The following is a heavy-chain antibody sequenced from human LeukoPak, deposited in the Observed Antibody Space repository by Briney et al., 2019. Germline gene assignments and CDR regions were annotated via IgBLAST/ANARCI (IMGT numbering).Heavy chain of an antibody. V-gene: IGHV4-34*01. CDR1: GGSFSGYY. Sequence: SETLSLTCAVYGGSFSGYYWSWIRQPPGKGLEWIGEINHSGSTNYNPSLKSRVTISVDTSKNQFSLKLSSVTAADTAVYYCARGSIQLWAQYYYYYMDVWGKGTTVTVSS. J-gene: IGHJ6*03. D-gene: IGHD5-18*01. CDR2: INHSGST. CDR3: ARGSIQLWAQYYYYYMDV.